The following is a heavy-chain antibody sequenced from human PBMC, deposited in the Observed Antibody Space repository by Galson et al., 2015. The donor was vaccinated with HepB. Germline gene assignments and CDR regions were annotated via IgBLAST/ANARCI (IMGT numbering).Heavy chain of an antibody. J-gene: IGHJ6*01. CDR3: ARNTTIFEVLTGYYSYYGLDV. CDR2: LNAGHGNT. D-gene: IGHD3-3*01. CDR1: GYTFTTYS. Sequence: SVKVSCKASGYTFTTYSMHWVRQAPGQRPEWMGWLNAGHGNTKYSQTFQDRLTITRDTSASTAYMELSSLRSEGTAVYYCARNTTIFEVLTGYYSYYGLDVWGQGTTVTVSS. V-gene: IGHV1-3*01.